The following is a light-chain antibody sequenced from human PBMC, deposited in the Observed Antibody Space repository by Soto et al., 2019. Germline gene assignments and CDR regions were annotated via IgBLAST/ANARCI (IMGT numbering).Light chain of an antibody. CDR1: QDIRIE. J-gene: IGKJ1*01. Sequence: ALQMTQSPSSLSAAVGDRVTISCRASQDIRIELGWYQQKPGKAPNIPIYAASSLHTGVPSRYSGSGSAAYFTLTSGGLQPDDLTTDYCLQDDNFPRTVGRGTKVEV. CDR2: AAS. CDR3: LQDDNFPRT. V-gene: IGKV1-6*02.